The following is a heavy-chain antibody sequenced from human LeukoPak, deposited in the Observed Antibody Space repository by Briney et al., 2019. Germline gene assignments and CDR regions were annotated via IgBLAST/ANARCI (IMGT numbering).Heavy chain of an antibody. V-gene: IGHV1-2*02. D-gene: IGHD4-17*01. Sequence: GASVKVSCKTSGYTFTAYYVHWVRQAPGQGLEWMGWINPDSGGTNYAQKFQARVTMTGDTSIRTAYMELNSLRSDDTAVYYCARGLGDYVAVDCWGQGTLVTVSS. CDR1: GYTFTAYY. CDR2: INPDSGGT. J-gene: IGHJ4*02. CDR3: ARGLGDYVAVDC.